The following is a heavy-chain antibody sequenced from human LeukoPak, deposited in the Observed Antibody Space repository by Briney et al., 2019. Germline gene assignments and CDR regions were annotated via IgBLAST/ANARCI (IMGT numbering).Heavy chain of an antibody. Sequence: PSQTLSLTCTVAGDSIIISYWSWIRHPPGKALDWIAYMKLNGKTDYDPPLKSRVTISLDTSKNQFSLILNSVTTADTAVYYCASAPPRRCPGNDCYPIFDFWGQGSLVTVSS. J-gene: IGHJ4*02. CDR2: MKLNGKT. D-gene: IGHD2-21*02. CDR1: GDSIIISY. CDR3: ASAPPRRCPGNDCYPIFDF. V-gene: IGHV4-59*01.